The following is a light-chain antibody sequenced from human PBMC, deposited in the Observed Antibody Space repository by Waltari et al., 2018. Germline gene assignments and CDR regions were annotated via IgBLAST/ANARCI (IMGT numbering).Light chain of an antibody. J-gene: IGLJ2*01. V-gene: IGLV2-14*01. CDR2: EVT. CDR1: SSDIGVDNY. Sequence: HSALTQPASVSGSPGQSITISCTGTSSDIGVDNYVSWYQQYPGKAPKVIIYEVTKRPSGVSNRFSGSKSGNTASLTISGLQAEDEADYYRSSYSTISSPVQFGGGTTLTVL. CDR3: SSYSTISSPVQ.